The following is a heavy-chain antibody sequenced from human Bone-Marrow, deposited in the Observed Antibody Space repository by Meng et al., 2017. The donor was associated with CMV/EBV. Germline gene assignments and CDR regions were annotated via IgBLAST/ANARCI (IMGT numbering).Heavy chain of an antibody. Sequence: ASVKVSCKASGYTFMGYGMSWVRLAPGQGLEWMGWISTYNGDTNYAQKLQGRVTMTTDTSTSTVYMELRSLRSDDTAVYYCAAGPFGAVAGNFDYWGQGTLVTVSS. CDR1: GYTFMGYG. J-gene: IGHJ4*02. CDR3: AAGPFGAVAGNFDY. CDR2: ISTYNGDT. D-gene: IGHD6-19*01. V-gene: IGHV1-18*01.